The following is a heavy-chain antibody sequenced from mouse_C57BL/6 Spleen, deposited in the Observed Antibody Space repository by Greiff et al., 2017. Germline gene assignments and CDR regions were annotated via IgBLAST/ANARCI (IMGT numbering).Heavy chain of an antibody. CDR1: GYAFSSSW. J-gene: IGHJ2*01. V-gene: IGHV1-82*01. CDR2: IYPGDGDT. Sequence: VQGVESGPELVKPGASVKISCTASGYAFSSSWMNWVKQRPGKGLEWIGRIYPGDGDTNYNGKFKGKATLTADKSASTAYMQLSSMTSEDSAVYCCAREGGYFDYWGQGTTLTVSS. CDR3: AREGGYFDY.